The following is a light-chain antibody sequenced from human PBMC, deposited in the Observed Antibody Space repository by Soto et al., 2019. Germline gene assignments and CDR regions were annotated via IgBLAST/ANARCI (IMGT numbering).Light chain of an antibody. CDR1: SSNIGSNY. CDR3: AAWDDSLSGVV. CDR2: RNN. Sequence: QSVLTQPPSASATPGQRVTISCSGSSSNIGSNYVYWYQQLPGTAPKLLIYRNNQRPSGVPDRFSGSKSGTSALLAISGLRSEDEADYYCAAWDDSLSGVVFGGGTKVTVL. J-gene: IGLJ2*01. V-gene: IGLV1-47*01.